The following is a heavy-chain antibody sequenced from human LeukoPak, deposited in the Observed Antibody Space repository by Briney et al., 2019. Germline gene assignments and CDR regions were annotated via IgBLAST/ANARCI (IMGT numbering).Heavy chain of an antibody. Sequence: GGSLRLSCAASGFTFSGYGMHWVRQAPGKGLEWVACIRYDGSNKYYADSVKGRFTISTDNSKNTLYLQMNSLRAEDTAVYYCVIVRGQYDSSGYPPLDNWGEGTLVTVSS. V-gene: IGHV3-30*02. CDR1: GFTFSGYG. CDR2: IRYDGSNK. D-gene: IGHD3-22*01. J-gene: IGHJ4*02. CDR3: VIVRGQYDSSGYPPLDN.